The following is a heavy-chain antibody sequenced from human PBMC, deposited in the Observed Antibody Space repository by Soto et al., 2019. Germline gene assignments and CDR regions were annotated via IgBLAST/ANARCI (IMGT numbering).Heavy chain of an antibody. Sequence: QVQLVESGGCVVQPGRSLRLSCAASGFTFSSYGMHWVRQAPGKGLEWVAVIWYDGSNKYYADSVKGRFTISRDNSKNTLYLQMNSLRAEDTAVYYCARDAVTTTYYYYGMDVWGQGTTVTVSS. D-gene: IGHD4-17*01. J-gene: IGHJ6*02. V-gene: IGHV3-33*01. CDR1: GFTFSSYG. CDR2: IWYDGSNK. CDR3: ARDAVTTTYYYYGMDV.